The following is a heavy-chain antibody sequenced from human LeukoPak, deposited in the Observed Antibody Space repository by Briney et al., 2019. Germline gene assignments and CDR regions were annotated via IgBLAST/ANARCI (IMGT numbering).Heavy chain of an antibody. V-gene: IGHV7-4-1*02. CDR2: INTNTGNP. D-gene: IGHD6-19*01. CDR3: ARVGSGIAVDAFDI. J-gene: IGHJ3*02. CDR1: GYTFTSYA. Sequence: ASVKVSCKASGYTFTSYAMNWVRQAPGQGLEWMGWINTNTGNPTYAQGFTGRFVFSLDTSVSTAYLQISSLKAEDTAVYYCARVGSGIAVDAFDIWGQGTMVTVSS.